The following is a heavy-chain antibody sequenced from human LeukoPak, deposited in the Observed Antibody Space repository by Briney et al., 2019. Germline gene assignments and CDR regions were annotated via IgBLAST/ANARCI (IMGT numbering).Heavy chain of an antibody. Sequence: GRSLRLSCAASGFTFSSYAMHWVRQAPGKGLEWVAVISYDGSNKYYADSVKGRFTISRDNSKNTLYLQMNSLRAKDTAVYYCARDFSGYSYAIDYWGQGTLVTVSS. D-gene: IGHD5-18*01. CDR3: ARDFSGYSYAIDY. V-gene: IGHV3-30-3*01. CDR1: GFTFSSYA. CDR2: ISYDGSNK. J-gene: IGHJ4*02.